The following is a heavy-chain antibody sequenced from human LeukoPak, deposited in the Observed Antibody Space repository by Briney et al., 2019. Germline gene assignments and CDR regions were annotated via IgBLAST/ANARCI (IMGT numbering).Heavy chain of an antibody. CDR1: GGSISSYY. Sequence: PSETLSLTCTVSGGSISSYYWSWIRQPAGKGLEWIGRIYTSGSANYNPSLKSRVTMSVDTSKNQFSLKLSSVTAADTAVYYCPREPLYSGYVRVGAFDIWGQGTMVTVSS. CDR2: IYTSGSA. D-gene: IGHD5-12*01. J-gene: IGHJ3*02. V-gene: IGHV4-4*07. CDR3: PREPLYSGYVRVGAFDI.